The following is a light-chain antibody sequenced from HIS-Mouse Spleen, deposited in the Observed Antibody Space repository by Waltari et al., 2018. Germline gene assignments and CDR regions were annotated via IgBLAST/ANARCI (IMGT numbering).Light chain of an antibody. V-gene: IGLV3-9*01. CDR3: QVWDSSTWV. J-gene: IGLJ3*02. Sequence: SYELTQPLSVSVALGQTARITCGGNNIGSKNVHWYQQKPGQAPVLVMYRGSNRPSGIPERFSGSNSGNTATLTISRAQAGDEADYYCQVWDSSTWVFGGGTKLTVL. CDR1: NIGSKN. CDR2: RGS.